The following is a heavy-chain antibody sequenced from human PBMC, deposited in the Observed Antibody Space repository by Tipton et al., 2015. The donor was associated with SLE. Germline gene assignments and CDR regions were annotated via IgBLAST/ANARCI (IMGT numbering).Heavy chain of an antibody. CDR3: STHLPSRGYYSDYENWFVP. D-gene: IGHD4-11*01. Sequence: TLSLTCTVSGGSIGSYYWSWIRQPPGKGLEWIAYIYYRGSTNYNPSLKSRVTISMDTSKNRFSLRLSSVIAADTAVYYCSTHLPSRGYYSDYENWFVPWGQGILVTVSS. CDR2: IYYRGST. CDR1: GGSIGSYY. V-gene: IGHV4-59*08. J-gene: IGHJ5*02.